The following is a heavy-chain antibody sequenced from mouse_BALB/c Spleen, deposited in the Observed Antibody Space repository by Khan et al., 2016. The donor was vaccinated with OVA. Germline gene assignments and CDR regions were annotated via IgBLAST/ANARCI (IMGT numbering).Heavy chain of an antibody. CDR1: GYTFTSYW. V-gene: IGHV1-7*01. J-gene: IGHJ2*01. Sequence: VQLLESGAELAKPGVSVKISCKASGYTFTSYWMHWIKQRPGQGLEWIGYINPTSGYADYNQKFKDKATLTADKSSSTAYMQLSSLTSDDSAVYCCARDRIDYWGQGTALTVSS. CDR3: ARDRIDY. CDR2: INPTSGYA.